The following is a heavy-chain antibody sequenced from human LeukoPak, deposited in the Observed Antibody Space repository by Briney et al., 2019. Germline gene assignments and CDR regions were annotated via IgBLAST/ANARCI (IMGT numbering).Heavy chain of an antibody. D-gene: IGHD3-10*01. J-gene: IGHJ4*02. V-gene: IGHV3-66*01. CDR2: LYSGGST. Sequence: GGSLRLSCAASGFSVRNNYMSWVRQAPGKGLEWVSVLYSGGSTYYADAVKGRFTVSRDNSKNTLFLQMNSLRAEDTAVYYCARDNSLGERGVIIGYWGQGTLVTVSS. CDR3: ARDNSLGERGVIIGY. CDR1: GFSVRNNY.